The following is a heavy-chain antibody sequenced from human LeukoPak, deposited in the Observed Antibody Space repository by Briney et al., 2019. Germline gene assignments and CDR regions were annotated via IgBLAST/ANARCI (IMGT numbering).Heavy chain of an antibody. J-gene: IGHJ6*04. V-gene: IGHV5-51*07. Sequence: GESLKISCKSSGYSFTSYWIAWVHQMPGKGLEWMGIIYPGDSSTTYSPSFRGQVTISADKSITTAYLQWSSLEASDTAIYYCARHVGPGMPVTTELSSYYYYHGMDVWGKGTTVTVSS. D-gene: IGHD4-17*01. CDR1: GYSFTSYW. CDR3: ARHVGPGMPVTTELSSYYYYHGMDV. CDR2: IYPGDSST.